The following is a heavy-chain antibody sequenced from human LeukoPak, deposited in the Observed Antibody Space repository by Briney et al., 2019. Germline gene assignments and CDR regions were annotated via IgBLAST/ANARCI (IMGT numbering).Heavy chain of an antibody. J-gene: IGHJ3*02. CDR2: INPNSGGT. D-gene: IGHD3-22*01. CDR3: ASSGYDSSGYYYWEEWGNAFDI. Sequence: GASVKVSCKASGYTFTGYYMHWVRQAPGQGLEWMGRINPNSGGTNYAQKFQGRVTMTRDTSISTAYKELSRLRSDDTAVYYCASSGYDSSGYYYWEEWGNAFDIWGQGTMVTVSS. V-gene: IGHV1-2*06. CDR1: GYTFTGYY.